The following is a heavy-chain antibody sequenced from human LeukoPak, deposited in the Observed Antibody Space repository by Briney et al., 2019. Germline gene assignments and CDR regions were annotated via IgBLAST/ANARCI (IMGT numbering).Heavy chain of an antibody. CDR3: ARYITMVRGGSWFDP. D-gene: IGHD3-10*01. Sequence: ASVKVSCKASGYTFTDSDINWVRQAAGQGLEWMGWMNPDSGNTGYARNLQGRVTMTRNTSISTAYMELSSLRSEDTAVYYCARYITMVRGGSWFDPWGQGTLVTVSS. CDR1: GYTFTDSD. V-gene: IGHV1-8*01. CDR2: MNPDSGNT. J-gene: IGHJ5*02.